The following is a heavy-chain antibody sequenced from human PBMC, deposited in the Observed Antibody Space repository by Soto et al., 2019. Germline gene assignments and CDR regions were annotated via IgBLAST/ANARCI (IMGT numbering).Heavy chain of an antibody. CDR2: ISAYNGNT. D-gene: IGHD6-13*01. CDR3: AREAGYSSSWYVPFRSDPKNWFDP. CDR1: GYTFTSYG. Sequence: ASVKVSCKASGYTFTSYGISWVRQAPGQRLEWMGWISAYNGNTNYAQKLQGRVTMTTDTSTSTAYMELRSLRSDDTAVYYCAREAGYSSSWYVPFRSDPKNWFDPWGQGTLVTVSS. V-gene: IGHV1-18*04. J-gene: IGHJ5*02.